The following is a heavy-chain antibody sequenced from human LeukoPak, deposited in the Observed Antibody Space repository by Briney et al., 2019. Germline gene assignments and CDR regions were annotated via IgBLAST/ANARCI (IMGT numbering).Heavy chain of an antibody. CDR3: ARAIRPSYDFWSGYYTTYYYYYMDV. CDR2: IIPIFGTA. J-gene: IGHJ6*03. CDR1: GGTFSSYA. Sequence: ASVKVSCKASGGTFSSYAISWVRQAPGQGLEWMGGIIPIFGTANYAQKFQGRVTITTDESTSTAYMELSSLRSEDTAVYYCARAIRPSYDFWSGYYTTYYYYYMDVWGKGTTVTVSS. V-gene: IGHV1-69*05. D-gene: IGHD3-3*01.